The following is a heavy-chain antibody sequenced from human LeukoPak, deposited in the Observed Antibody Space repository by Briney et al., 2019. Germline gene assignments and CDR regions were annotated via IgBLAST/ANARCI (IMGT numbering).Heavy chain of an antibody. Sequence: EASVKVSCKPSGYTFTAYNIHWVRQAPGQGLEWMGWMNLNSGDTNCAQNFQGRVTMTSDTSISTAYMELSSLRSHHTAVYFYLRGGGRSYCDYWGQGTPVTVSS. J-gene: IGHJ4*02. CDR3: LRGGGRSYCDY. V-gene: IGHV1-2*02. CDR1: GYTFTAYN. D-gene: IGHD2-15*01. CDR2: MNLNSGDT.